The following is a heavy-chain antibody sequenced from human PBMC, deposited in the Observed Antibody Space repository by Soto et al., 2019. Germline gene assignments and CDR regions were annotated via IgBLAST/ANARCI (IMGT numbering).Heavy chain of an antibody. Sequence: ASVKVSCKASGYTFTSYDINWVRQATGQGLEWMGWMNPNSGSTGYAQKFQGRVTMTRNTSISTAYMELSSLRSEDTAVYYCARGAHRYCSSTSCYDWDYYYYGMDVWGQGTTVTVSS. CDR3: ARGAHRYCSSTSCYDWDYYYYGMDV. J-gene: IGHJ6*02. CDR2: MNPNSGST. V-gene: IGHV1-8*01. D-gene: IGHD2-2*01. CDR1: GYTFTSYD.